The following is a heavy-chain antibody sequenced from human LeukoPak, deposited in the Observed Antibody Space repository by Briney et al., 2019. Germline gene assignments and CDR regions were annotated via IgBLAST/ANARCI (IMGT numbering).Heavy chain of an antibody. Sequence: PGGSLRLSCAASGFTFSSYGMYWVRQAPGKGLEWVAFIRYDGSNKYYADSVKGRFTTSRDNSKNTLYLQMNSLRAEDTALYYCARARITMVRGPLTFYYMDVWGKGTTVTVSS. CDR2: IRYDGSNK. J-gene: IGHJ6*03. D-gene: IGHD3-10*01. V-gene: IGHV3-30*02. CDR3: ARARITMVRGPLTFYYMDV. CDR1: GFTFSSYG.